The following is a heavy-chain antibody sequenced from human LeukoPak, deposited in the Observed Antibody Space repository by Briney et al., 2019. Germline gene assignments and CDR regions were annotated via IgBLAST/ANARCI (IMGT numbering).Heavy chain of an antibody. V-gene: IGHV4-59*13. CDR3: ARTGGYSSPLGF. D-gene: IGHD4-11*01. CDR1: GGSISSYY. CDR2: ISYSGST. Sequence: SETLSLTCTVSGGSISSYYGSWIRQPPGKGLEWIGYISYSGSTYYNPSLKSRVTISVDTSKNQFSLKLTSVTAADTATYYCARTGGYSSPLGFWGQGTLVTVSS. J-gene: IGHJ4*02.